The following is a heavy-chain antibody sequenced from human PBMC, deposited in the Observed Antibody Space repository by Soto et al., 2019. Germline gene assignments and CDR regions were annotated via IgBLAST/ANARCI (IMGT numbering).Heavy chain of an antibody. V-gene: IGHV1-69*13. D-gene: IGHD5-12*01. J-gene: IGHJ6*02. CDR1: GGTFSSYA. CDR3: ARDIDGYKTNPGYYYGMDV. Sequence: GASVKVSCKASGGTFSSYAISWVRQAPGQGLECMGGIIPIFGTANYAQKFQGRVTITADESTSTAYMELSSLRAEDTAVYYCARDIDGYKTNPGYYYGMDVWGQGTTVTVSS. CDR2: IIPIFGTA.